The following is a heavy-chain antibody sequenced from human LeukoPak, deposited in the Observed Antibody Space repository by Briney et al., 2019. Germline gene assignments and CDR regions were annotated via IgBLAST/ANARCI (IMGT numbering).Heavy chain of an antibody. J-gene: IGHJ4*02. CDR3: ARLGAGDY. CDR1: GGSISSGSYY. V-gene: IGHV4-61*02. D-gene: IGHD3-16*01. CDR2: IYTSGST. Sequence: SETLSLTCTVSGGSISSGSYYWSWIRQPAGKGLEWIGRIYTSGSTNYNPSLKSRVTISVDTSKNQFSLKLSSVTAADTAVYYCARLGAGDYWSQGTLVTVSS.